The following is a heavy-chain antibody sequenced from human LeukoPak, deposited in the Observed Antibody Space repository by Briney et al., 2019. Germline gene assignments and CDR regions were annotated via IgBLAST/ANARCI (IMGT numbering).Heavy chain of an antibody. CDR1: GGSISSYY. J-gene: IGHJ6*02. Sequence: SSETLSLTCTVSGGSISSYYWSWIRQPPGKGLEWIGYIYYSGSTNYNPSLKSRVTISVDTSKNQFSLKLSSVTAADTAVYYCASGSPSGYYDFWSGYYRYYYYGMDVWGQGTTVTVSS. D-gene: IGHD3-3*01. CDR3: ASGSPSGYYDFWSGYYRYYYYGMDV. V-gene: IGHV4-59*08. CDR2: IYYSGST.